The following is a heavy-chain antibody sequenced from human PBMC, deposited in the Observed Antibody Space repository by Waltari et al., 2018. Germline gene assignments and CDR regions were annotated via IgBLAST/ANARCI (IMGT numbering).Heavy chain of an antibody. Sequence: QVQLVQSGAEVKKPGSSVKVSCKASGGSFRTYAITWVRQAPGQGLEWTGGIRPMCETANYAQKFQERVTITTDGSMTTAYMELSSLTSEDTAVYYCARGGLYGQQLLESAFEIWGQGTKVTVAS. J-gene: IGHJ3*02. CDR2: IRPMCETA. CDR3: ARGGLYGQQLLESAFEI. D-gene: IGHD6-13*01. V-gene: IGHV1-69*05. CDR1: GGSFRTYA.